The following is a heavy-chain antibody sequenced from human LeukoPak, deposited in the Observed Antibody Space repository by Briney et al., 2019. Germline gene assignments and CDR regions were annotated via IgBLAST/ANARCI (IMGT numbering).Heavy chain of an antibody. J-gene: IGHJ4*02. V-gene: IGHV3-30*03. Sequence: GGSLRLSCAASGFTFSSYGMHWVRQAPGKGLEWVAVISYDGSNKYYADSVKGRFTISRDNSKNTLYLQMNSLRAEDTAVYFCARVQVAVQSVFDYFDYWGQGTLVTVSS. CDR3: ARVQVAVQSVFDYFDY. D-gene: IGHD2-2*01. CDR2: ISYDGSNK. CDR1: GFTFSSYG.